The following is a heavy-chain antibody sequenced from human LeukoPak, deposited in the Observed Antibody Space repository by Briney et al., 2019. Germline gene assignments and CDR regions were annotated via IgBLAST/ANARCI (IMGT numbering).Heavy chain of an antibody. D-gene: IGHD5-12*01. CDR3: ARHGYGYYFEF. V-gene: IGHV1-69*04. J-gene: IGHJ4*02. Sequence: SVKVSCKASGGTFSSYAISWVRQAPGQGLEWMGRIIPILGIANYAQKFQGRVTITADKSTSTAYMELSSLRSEDTAVYYCARHGYGYYFEFWGQGTLVTVSS. CDR2: IIPILGIA. CDR1: GGTFSSYA.